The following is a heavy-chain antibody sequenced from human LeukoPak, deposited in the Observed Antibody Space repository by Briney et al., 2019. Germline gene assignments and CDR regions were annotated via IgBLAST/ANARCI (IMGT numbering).Heavy chain of an antibody. Sequence: GASVKVSCKASGYTFTSYGISWVRQAPGQGLEWMGWISAYNGNTNYAQKLQGRVTMTTDTSTSTAYMELRSLRSDDTGVYYCARAPPLNPYYDSSGYYSYFDYWGQGTLVTVSS. J-gene: IGHJ4*02. CDR3: ARAPPLNPYYDSSGYYSYFDY. V-gene: IGHV1-18*01. CDR2: ISAYNGNT. CDR1: GYTFTSYG. D-gene: IGHD3-22*01.